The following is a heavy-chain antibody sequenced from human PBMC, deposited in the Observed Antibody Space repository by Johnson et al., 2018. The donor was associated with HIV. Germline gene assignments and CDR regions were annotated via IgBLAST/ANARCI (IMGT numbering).Heavy chain of an antibody. Sequence: VQLVESGGGLIQPGGSLRLSCAASGFTVSSNYMSWVRQAPGKGLEWVSVIYSGGSTYYADSVKGRFTISGDNSKNTLYLQMKSLRAEDTAVYYCAKGRSGTTASIDAFDIWGQGTMVTVSS. D-gene: IGHD1-7*01. CDR3: AKGRSGTTASIDAFDI. J-gene: IGHJ3*02. CDR1: GFTVSSNY. V-gene: IGHV3-66*03. CDR2: IYSGGST.